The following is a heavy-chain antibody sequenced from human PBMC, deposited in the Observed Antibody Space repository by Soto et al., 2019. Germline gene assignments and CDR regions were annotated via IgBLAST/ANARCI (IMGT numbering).Heavy chain of an antibody. D-gene: IGHD3-10*01. CDR3: TRPGGDPDY. Sequence: VQLVESGGGLVKPGGSLRLSCAASGFTFSTYSMNWVRQAPGKGLEWVSSISSSSSHIYYADSLKGRFTISRDNAKNSLYLQMNSLRAEDTAVYYCTRPGGDPDYWGQGTLVTVSS. CDR2: ISSSSSHI. V-gene: IGHV3-21*01. J-gene: IGHJ4*02. CDR1: GFTFSTYS.